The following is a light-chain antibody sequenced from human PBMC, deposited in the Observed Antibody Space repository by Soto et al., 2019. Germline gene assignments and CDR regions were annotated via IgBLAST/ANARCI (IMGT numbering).Light chain of an antibody. Sequence: EIVLTQSPGTLSLSPGERATLSCRASQSVSSSYLGWYQQKPGQAPRLIIYGASSRATGIPERFSGSGSGTDFTLTISRLEPEDFAVYYCQQYGSSPQTFGGGTKVEIK. CDR3: QQYGSSPQT. CDR2: GAS. V-gene: IGKV3-20*01. J-gene: IGKJ4*01. CDR1: QSVSSSY.